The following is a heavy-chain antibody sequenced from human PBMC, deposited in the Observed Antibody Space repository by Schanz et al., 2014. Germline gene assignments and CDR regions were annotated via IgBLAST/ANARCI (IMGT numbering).Heavy chain of an antibody. CDR3: ARDGDRFYHNYYMDV. D-gene: IGHD4-17*01. Sequence: EVQLVESGGGLVQPGGSLRLSCGGSGFTFSNYAMSWVRQAPGKGLEWVSALSGSGGSTYYADSVKGRFTISRDNAKNSLFLQMNSLRVEDTAVYYCARDGDRFYHNYYMDVWGKGTTVTVSS. CDR1: GFTFSNYA. J-gene: IGHJ6*03. CDR2: LSGSGGST. V-gene: IGHV3-23*04.